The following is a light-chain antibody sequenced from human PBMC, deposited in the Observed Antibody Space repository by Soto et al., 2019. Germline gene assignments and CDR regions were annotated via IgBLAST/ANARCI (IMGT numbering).Light chain of an antibody. CDR3: QRYNNWPPWT. V-gene: IGKV3-15*01. CDR2: GAS. Sequence: EIVLTQSPATLSLSPGERATLSCRASQSVSSYLAWYQQKPGQAPRLLIYGASTRATGIPDRFSGSGSGTYFTLTIISLQSEDFAVYYCQRYNNWPPWTFGQGTKVDIK. J-gene: IGKJ1*01. CDR1: QSVSSY.